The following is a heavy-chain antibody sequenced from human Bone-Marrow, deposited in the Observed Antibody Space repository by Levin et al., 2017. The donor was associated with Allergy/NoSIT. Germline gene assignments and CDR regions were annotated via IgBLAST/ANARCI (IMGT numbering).Heavy chain of an antibody. V-gene: IGHV1-2*06. CDR3: ARDGAPWYDFWSGYSRDPNWFDP. CDR1: GYTFTDYY. CDR2: INPNSGAT. D-gene: IGHD3-3*01. Sequence: GASVKVSCKASGYTFTDYYIHWVRQAPGQGLEWMGRINPNSGATNYAQKFRGRVPMTRDTSISTAYMELTRLRSDDTAVYYCARDGAPWYDFWSGYSRDPNWFDPWGQGTLVTVSS. J-gene: IGHJ5*02.